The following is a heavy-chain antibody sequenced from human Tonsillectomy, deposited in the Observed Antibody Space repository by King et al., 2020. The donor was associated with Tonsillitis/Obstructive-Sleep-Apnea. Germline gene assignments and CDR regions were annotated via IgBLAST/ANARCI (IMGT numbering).Heavy chain of an antibody. J-gene: IGHJ4*02. V-gene: IGHV5-51*01. CDR3: ARKGAYSSSSEDYFDN. CDR2: IYPGDSDT. CDR1: GYSFTTYW. Sequence: QLVQSGAEVKKPGESVKISCKGSGYSFTTYWIAWVRQMPGKGLEWMGIIYPGDSDTTYSPAFQGQVTISADKSISTAYLQWSSLQASVTAMYYCARKGAYSSSSEDYFDNWGQGTLVTVSS. D-gene: IGHD6-6*01.